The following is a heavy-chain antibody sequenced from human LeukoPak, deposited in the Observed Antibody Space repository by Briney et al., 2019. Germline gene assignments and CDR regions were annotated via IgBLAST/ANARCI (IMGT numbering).Heavy chain of an antibody. CDR3: XXXXIGWSKTFDY. D-gene: IGHD6-19*01. V-gene: IGHV4-34*01. CDR1: GGSFSGYY. J-gene: IGHJ4*02. Sequence: SETLSLTCAVYGGSFSGYYWSWIRQPPGKGLEWIGEINHSGSTNYNPSLKSRVTISVDTSKNQFSLKLSSVTAADTAVYYCXXXXIGWSKTFDYWGQGTLVTVSS. CDR2: INHSGST.